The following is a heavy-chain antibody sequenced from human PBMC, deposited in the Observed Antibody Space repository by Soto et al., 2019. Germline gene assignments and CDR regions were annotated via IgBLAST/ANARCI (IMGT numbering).Heavy chain of an antibody. D-gene: IGHD3-22*01. CDR3: VIDYGSSGYYNFDY. V-gene: IGHV3-73*01. Sequence: PGGSLRLSCAASGFTFSGSAMHWVRQASGKGLEWVGRIRSKANSYATAYAASVKGRFTISRDNAKNTLYLQMNSLRAEDTAVYYCVIDYGSSGYYNFDYWGQGTLVTVSS. CDR1: GFTFSGSA. CDR2: IRSKANSYAT. J-gene: IGHJ4*02.